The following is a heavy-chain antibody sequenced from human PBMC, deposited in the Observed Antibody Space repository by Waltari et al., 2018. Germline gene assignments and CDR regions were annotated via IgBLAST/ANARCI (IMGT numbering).Heavy chain of an antibody. CDR3: TRAAAKAVAGTFWFDP. CDR2: THDSGST. Sequence: QVQLQQWGAGLLKPSETLSLTCGVYGGSLSGYYWSWIRQPPGKGLEWIGETHDSGSTKYNPFLKSRLSISMDMSKNQFSLRLSSVTAADTAAYYCTRAAAKAVAGTFWFDPWGQGTLVTVSS. J-gene: IGHJ5*02. D-gene: IGHD6-19*01. V-gene: IGHV4-34*02. CDR1: GGSLSGYY.